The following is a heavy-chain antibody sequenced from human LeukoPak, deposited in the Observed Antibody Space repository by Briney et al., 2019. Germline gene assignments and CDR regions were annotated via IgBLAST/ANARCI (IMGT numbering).Heavy chain of an antibody. V-gene: IGHV5-51*01. D-gene: IGHD6-25*01. Sequence: GESLKICCKGSGYIFNNYWIAWVRQMPGKGLEWMGIIYPSDSDTRYSPSFQGQVTLSADKSISTAYLQWSSLKASDTAMYYCTRLGSGLDVWGQGTAVTVS. J-gene: IGHJ6*02. CDR3: TRLGSGLDV. CDR2: IYPSDSDT. CDR1: GYIFNNYW.